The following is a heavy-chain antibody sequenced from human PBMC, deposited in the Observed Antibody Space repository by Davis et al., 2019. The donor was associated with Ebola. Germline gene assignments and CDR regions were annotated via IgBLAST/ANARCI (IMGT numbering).Heavy chain of an antibody. V-gene: IGHV1-69*13. CDR3: ARGRQGRYGSGGSCYHNWFDP. D-gene: IGHD2-15*01. CDR2: IIPIFGTA. CDR1: GGTFSSYA. Sequence: SVKVSCKASGGTFSSYAISWVRQAPGQGLEWMGGIIPIFGTANYAQKFQGRVTITADESTSTAYMELSSLRSEDTAVYYCARGRQGRYGSGGSCYHNWFDPWGQGTLVTVSS. J-gene: IGHJ5*02.